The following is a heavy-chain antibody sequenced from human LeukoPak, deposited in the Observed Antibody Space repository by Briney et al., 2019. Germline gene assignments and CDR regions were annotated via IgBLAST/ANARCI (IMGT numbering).Heavy chain of an antibody. CDR3: ATRYGDVEGGFDY. V-gene: IGHV3-66*01. J-gene: IGHJ4*02. Sequence: GGSLRLSCAASGFTVTRNYMSWVRQAPGKGLEWVSVIYSGGYTNYADSVKGRFTISRDNFKNTLYLQMNSLRAEDTALYYCATRYGDVEGGFDYWGQGTLVTVSP. CDR2: IYSGGYT. D-gene: IGHD4-17*01. CDR1: GFTVTRNY.